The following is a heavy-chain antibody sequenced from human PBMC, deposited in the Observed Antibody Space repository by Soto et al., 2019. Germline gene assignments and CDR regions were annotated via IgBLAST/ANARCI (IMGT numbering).Heavy chain of an antibody. CDR1: GGSIGSSSYY. D-gene: IGHD4-17*01. J-gene: IGHJ4*02. CDR2: IYYSGST. V-gene: IGHV4-39*01. CDR3: ASRSNDYGGAFDY. Sequence: XGTLALTCTVSGGSIGSSSYYWGWIRQPPGKGLEWIGSIYYSGSTYYNPSLKSRVTISVDTSKNQFSLKLSSVTAADTAVYYCASRSNDYGGAFDYWGQGTLVTVSS.